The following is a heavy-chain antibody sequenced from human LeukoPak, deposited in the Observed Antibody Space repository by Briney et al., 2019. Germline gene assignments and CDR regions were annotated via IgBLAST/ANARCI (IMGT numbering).Heavy chain of an antibody. CDR2: ISGSGGST. D-gene: IGHD4-17*01. CDR3: ARDHDYGDYVPLGY. V-gene: IGHV3-23*01. CDR1: GFTFSSYA. Sequence: PGGSLRLSCAASGFTFSSYALTWVRQAPGKGLEWVSSISGSGGSTFYADSVKGRFTISRDNSKNTLYLQMNSLRAEDTAVYYCARDHDYGDYVPLGYWGQGTLVTVSS. J-gene: IGHJ4*02.